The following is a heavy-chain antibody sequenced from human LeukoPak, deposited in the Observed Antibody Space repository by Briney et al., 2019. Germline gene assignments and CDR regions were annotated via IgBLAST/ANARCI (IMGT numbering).Heavy chain of an antibody. CDR3: AREAGGSDTYYLDY. CDR2: INPRSGGI. Sequence: GASVKVSCKASGYTFTSYYMHWVRQAPGQRLEWMGRINPRSGGINYAQKFQGRVTMTRDTAISTAYMDLSGLRSDDTAVYYCAREAGGSDTYYLDYWGQGVLVTVSS. J-gene: IGHJ4*02. V-gene: IGHV1-2*06. CDR1: GYTFTSYY. D-gene: IGHD1-26*01.